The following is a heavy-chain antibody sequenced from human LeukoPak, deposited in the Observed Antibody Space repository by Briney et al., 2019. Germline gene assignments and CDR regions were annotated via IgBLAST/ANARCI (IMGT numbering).Heavy chain of an antibody. CDR2: IHSSGYT. J-gene: IGHJ4*02. Sequence: SETLSLTCTVSGGSIRSSSFYWGWLRQPPGKGLEWIGSIHSSGYTSYTPSPKSRVAISVDTSKNQFSLRLRSVTATDTAVYYCARDYGDYFDYWGQGTLVTVSS. V-gene: IGHV4-39*02. CDR3: ARDYGDYFDY. CDR1: GGSIRSSSFY. D-gene: IGHD4-17*01.